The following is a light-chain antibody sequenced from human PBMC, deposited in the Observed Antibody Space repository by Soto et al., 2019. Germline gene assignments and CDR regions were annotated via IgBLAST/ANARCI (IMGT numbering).Light chain of an antibody. V-gene: IGLV2-14*01. CDR1: SSVVGAYNY. Sequence: QSVLTQPASLSGSPGQSITISCTGNSSVVGAYNYDSWYQQYPGEAPKVIIYDVSHRPAGVSNRFSGSKSGNTASLTISGLQTQDEADYYCSSYTSATTYVFGTGTKVTVL. CDR3: SSYTSATTYV. J-gene: IGLJ1*01. CDR2: DVS.